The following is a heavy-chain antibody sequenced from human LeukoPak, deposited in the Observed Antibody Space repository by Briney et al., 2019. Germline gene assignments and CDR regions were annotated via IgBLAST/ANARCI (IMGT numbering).Heavy chain of an antibody. CDR2: AYYSSKWYD. CDR3: ARNNPNSIGWYSFDS. D-gene: IGHD6-19*01. V-gene: IGHV6-1*01. J-gene: IGHJ4*02. Sequence: SQTLSLTCAISGDSVSSNTAAWNWIRQSPSSGLEWLGRAYYSSKWYDDYAVFVKSRIIINPDTSKNQFYLQLNSVTPEDTADYYCARNNPNSIGWYSFDSWGQGTLVTVSS. CDR1: GDSVSSNTAA.